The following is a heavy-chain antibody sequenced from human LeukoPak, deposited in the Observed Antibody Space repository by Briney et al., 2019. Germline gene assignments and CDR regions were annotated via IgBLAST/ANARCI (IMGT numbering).Heavy chain of an antibody. CDR2: IYTSGST. J-gene: IGHJ3*02. Sequence: SETLSLTCTVSGGSISSGSYYWSWIRQPAGKGLEWIGRIYTSGSTNYNPSLKSRVTISVDTSKNQFSLKLSSVTAADTAVYYCARDVGPMRRWELLNAYDAFDIWGQGTMVTVSS. D-gene: IGHD1-26*01. CDR1: GGSISSGSYY. CDR3: ARDVGPMRRWELLNAYDAFDI. V-gene: IGHV4-61*02.